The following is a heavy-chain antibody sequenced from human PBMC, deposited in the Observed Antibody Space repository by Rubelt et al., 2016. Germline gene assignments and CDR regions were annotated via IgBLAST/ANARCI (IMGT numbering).Heavy chain of an antibody. J-gene: IGHJ2*01. CDR3: ARGVGKYDSSGYYYNWYFDL. Sequence: SYADSVKGRFTISRDNAKNTLYLQMNSLRAEDTAVYYCARGVGKYDSSGYYYNWYFDLWGRGTLVTVSS. V-gene: IGHV3-74*01. D-gene: IGHD3-22*01.